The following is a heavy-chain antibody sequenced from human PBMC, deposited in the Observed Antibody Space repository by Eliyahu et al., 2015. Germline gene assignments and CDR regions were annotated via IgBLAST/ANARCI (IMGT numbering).Heavy chain of an antibody. Sequence: EVQLVESGGVVVXPGGSLXLSCXXSGFPFXXXAMHWVRQAPGKGLEWVSLISWDGGSTYYADSVKGRFTISRDNSKNSLYLQMNSLRAEDTALYYCAKAGGCSSTSCYPYYFDYWGQGTLVTVSS. CDR3: AKAGGCSSTSCYPYYFDY. V-gene: IGHV3-43D*04. CDR2: ISWDGGST. J-gene: IGHJ4*02. CDR1: GFPFXXXA. D-gene: IGHD2-2*01.